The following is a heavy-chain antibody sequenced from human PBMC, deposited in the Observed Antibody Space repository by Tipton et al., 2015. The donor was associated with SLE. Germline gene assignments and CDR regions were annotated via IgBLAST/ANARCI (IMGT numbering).Heavy chain of an antibody. CDR2: IYHSGNT. CDR3: ATMGDRWYLHL. Sequence: TLSLTCTVSGASISSGGYYWSWIRQHPGKGLEYIGYIYHSGNTYYNPSLRSRVRISVDTSVNQFSLDRSSVTAADTAVYYCATMGDRWYLHLWGHGTPVTVSS. CDR1: GASISSGGYY. D-gene: IGHD3-16*01. J-gene: IGHJ2*01. V-gene: IGHV4-31*03.